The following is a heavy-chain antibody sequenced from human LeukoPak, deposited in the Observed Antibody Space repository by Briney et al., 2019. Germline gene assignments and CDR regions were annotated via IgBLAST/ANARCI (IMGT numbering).Heavy chain of an antibody. CDR3: ARSMYCGGDCYYYFDY. J-gene: IGHJ4*02. Sequence: GGSLRLSCAASGFTFSSYEMNWVRQAPGKGLEWVSYISSSGSTIYYADSVKGRFTISRDNAKNTLYLQKNSLRADDTAVYYCARSMYCGGDCYYYFDYWGQGTLVTVAS. D-gene: IGHD2-21*02. CDR1: GFTFSSYE. CDR2: ISSSGSTI. V-gene: IGHV3-48*03.